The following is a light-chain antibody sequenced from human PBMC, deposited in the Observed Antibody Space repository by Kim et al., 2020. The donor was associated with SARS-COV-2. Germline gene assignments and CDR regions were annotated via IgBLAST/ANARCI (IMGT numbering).Light chain of an antibody. Sequence: YELTQPPSVSVAPGKTARITCGENNIGSKSVHWYQLRPGQAPVLVIYYDSDRPSGIPERFSGSNSGNTATLTISRVEAGDEADYYCQVWDSSSDHFWVFGGGTQLTVL. CDR2: YDS. CDR3: QVWDSSSDHFWV. CDR1: NIGSKS. J-gene: IGLJ3*02. V-gene: IGLV3-21*04.